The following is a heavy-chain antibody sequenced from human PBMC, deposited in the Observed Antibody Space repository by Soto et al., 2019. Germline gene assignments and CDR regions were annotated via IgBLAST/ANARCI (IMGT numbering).Heavy chain of an antibody. CDR2: VDHNGVT. J-gene: IGHJ4*02. V-gene: IGHV4-34*01. CDR3: ARLTVAKVRTGPDY. Sequence: QVQLHQWGAGLVKPSETLSLSCTVDGGSFTGYFWTWIRQPPGKGLEWIGEVDHNGVTNYNPSLKSQVTISLDTSKKQFSLRLTSVTAADTSIYFCARLTVAKVRTGPDYWGQGALVTVSS. D-gene: IGHD4-17*01. CDR1: GGSFTGYF.